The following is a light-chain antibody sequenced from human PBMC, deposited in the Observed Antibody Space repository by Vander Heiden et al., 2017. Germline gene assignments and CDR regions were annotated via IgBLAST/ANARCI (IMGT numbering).Light chain of an antibody. Sequence: EIVLRQSPATLSLSPGERATLSCRASQSVSSYLAWYQQKLGRAPRLLIYDASHRATGIPARFSGSGSGTDFTLTISSLEPEDSAVYYCQQRSNWLTFGGGTKVEI. V-gene: IGKV3-11*01. J-gene: IGKJ4*01. CDR3: QQRSNWLT. CDR2: DAS. CDR1: QSVSSY.